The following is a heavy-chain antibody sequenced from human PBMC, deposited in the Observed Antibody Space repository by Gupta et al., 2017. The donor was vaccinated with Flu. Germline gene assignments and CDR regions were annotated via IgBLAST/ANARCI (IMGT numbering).Heavy chain of an antibody. D-gene: IGHD3-3*01. CDR1: GFSIRDYS. CDR3: TREHDVGIFPVVDPFDF. J-gene: IGHJ4*02. V-gene: IGHV3-49*04. CDR2: IRTRPYSETT. Sequence: EVQLVESGGGLVQPGRSLRLSCTASGFSIRDYSLTWVRQAPGKGLEWVGFIRTRPYSETTEYAASVRGRFTISRDESKNISYLQMNSLKSDDTAIYYCTREHDVGIFPVVDPFDFWGQGTRVTVSS.